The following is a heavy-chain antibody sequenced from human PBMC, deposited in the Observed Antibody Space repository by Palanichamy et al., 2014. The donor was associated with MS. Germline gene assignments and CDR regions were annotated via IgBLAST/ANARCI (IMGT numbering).Heavy chain of an antibody. V-gene: IGHV3-74*01. CDR3: GRYTTSHPG. J-gene: IGHJ4*02. Sequence: EVQLLESGGGSVQPGGSLRLSCAVSGFNLSDYWIYWVRQPPGKGLMWVSRISPDGSSASYADSVEGRFTISRDNAKDTAYLQMNSLRVEDTAVYYCGRYTTSHPGWGQGTLVTVSS. D-gene: IGHD2-2*01. CDR1: GFNLSDYW. CDR2: ISPDGSSA.